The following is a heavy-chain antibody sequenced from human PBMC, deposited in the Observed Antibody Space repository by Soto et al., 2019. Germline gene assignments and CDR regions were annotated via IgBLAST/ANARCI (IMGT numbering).Heavy chain of an antibody. CDR2: ISYDGSSK. CDR3: VRHLRPGSTGQYRSAF. V-gene: IGHV3-30*03. CDR1: GFTFTAYG. J-gene: IGHJ6*02. D-gene: IGHD1-7*01. Sequence: QVQLVESGGGVVQPGGSLRLSCAASGFTFTAYGMHWVRQSPGKGLEWVAFISYDGSSKHYAQSLKGRLTISRDNCENSVELQMDSLRPDDTAVFYWVRHLRPGSTGQYRSAFWGQGTTVTVPS.